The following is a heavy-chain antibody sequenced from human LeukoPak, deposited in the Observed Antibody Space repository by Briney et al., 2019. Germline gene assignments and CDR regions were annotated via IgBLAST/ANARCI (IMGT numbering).Heavy chain of an antibody. V-gene: IGHV4-59*08. Sequence: SETLSPTCTVSGGSISSYYWSWIRQPPGKGLEWIGYIYDSGSTNYNPSLKSRVTISLDTSKKQFSLKLTSVTATDTAVFYCARHYYGSGSSPMDVWGQGTTVTVSS. D-gene: IGHD3-10*01. CDR2: IYDSGST. CDR3: ARHYYGSGSSPMDV. CDR1: GGSISSYY. J-gene: IGHJ6*02.